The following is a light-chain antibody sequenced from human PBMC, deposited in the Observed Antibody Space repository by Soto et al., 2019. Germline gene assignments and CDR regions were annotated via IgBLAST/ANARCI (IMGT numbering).Light chain of an antibody. CDR3: QQYNSSPLT. CDR1: QSISSW. V-gene: IGKV1-5*01. Sequence: DIQMTQSPSTLSASAGDRVTITCRASQSISSWLAWYQQKPGKAPKLLIYDASSLESGVPSRFSGSGSGTEFTLTISSLQPDDFATYYCQQYNSSPLTFGGGTKVDIK. CDR2: DAS. J-gene: IGKJ4*01.